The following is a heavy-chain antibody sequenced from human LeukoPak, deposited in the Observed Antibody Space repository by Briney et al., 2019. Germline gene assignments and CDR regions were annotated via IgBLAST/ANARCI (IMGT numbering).Heavy chain of an antibody. D-gene: IGHD3-10*01. Sequence: ASVKVSCNASGYTFTGYYMHWVRQAPGQGLEWMGRINPNSGGTNYAQKFQGRVTMTRDTSISTAYMELSRLRSDDTAVYYCARSCYYGSGSQKYYFDYWGQGTLVTVSS. CDR2: INPNSGGT. CDR1: GYTFTGYY. CDR3: ARSCYYGSGSQKYYFDY. V-gene: IGHV1-2*06. J-gene: IGHJ4*02.